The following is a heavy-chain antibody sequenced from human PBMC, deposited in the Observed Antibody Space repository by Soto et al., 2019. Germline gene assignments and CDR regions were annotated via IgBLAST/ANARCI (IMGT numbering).Heavy chain of an antibody. J-gene: IGHJ5*02. D-gene: IGHD6-19*01. CDR1: GGSISSSSYY. CDR2: IYYSGST. Sequence: SETLSLTCTVSGGSISSSSYYWGWIRQPPGKGLEWIGSIYYSGSTYYNPSLKSRVTISVDTSKNQFSLKLSSVTAADTAVYYRALEDSSGWPRGPFDPWGQGTLVTVSS. V-gene: IGHV4-39*01. CDR3: ALEDSSGWPRGPFDP.